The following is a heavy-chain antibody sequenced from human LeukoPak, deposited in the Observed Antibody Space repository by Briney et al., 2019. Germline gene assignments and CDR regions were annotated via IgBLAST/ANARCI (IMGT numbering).Heavy chain of an antibody. CDR3: ARERGATPYFDY. V-gene: IGHV4-39*07. CDR2: IYYSGST. Sequence: PSETLSLTCTVSGGSISSSSYYWGWIRQPPGKGLEWIGSIYYSGSTNYNPSLKSRVTISVDTSKNQFSLKLSSVTAADTAVYYCARERGATPYFDYWGQGTLVTVSS. CDR1: GGSISSSSYY. J-gene: IGHJ4*02. D-gene: IGHD1-26*01.